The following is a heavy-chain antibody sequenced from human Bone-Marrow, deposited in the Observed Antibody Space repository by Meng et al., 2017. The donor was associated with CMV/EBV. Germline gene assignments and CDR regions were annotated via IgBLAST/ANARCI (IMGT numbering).Heavy chain of an antibody. D-gene: IGHD6-13*01. V-gene: IGHV3-21*01. CDR3: ARSLAAAGARDYYYGMDV. CDR1: GFTFSSYS. CDR2: ISSSSSYI. Sequence: GGSLRLSCAASGFTFSSYSMNWVRQAPGKGLEWVSSISSSSSYIYYADSVKGRFTISRDNSKNTLYLQMNSLRAEDTAVYYCARSLAAAGARDYYYGMDVWGQGTTVTVSS. J-gene: IGHJ6*02.